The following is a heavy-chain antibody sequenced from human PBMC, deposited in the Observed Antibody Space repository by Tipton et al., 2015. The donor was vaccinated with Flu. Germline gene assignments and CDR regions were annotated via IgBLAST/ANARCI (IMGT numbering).Heavy chain of an antibody. D-gene: IGHD3-10*01. CDR3: ARAVRLDF. V-gene: IGHV3-11*01. CDR2: ISHTGAA. CDR1: RFTFSDYY. J-gene: IGHJ4*02. Sequence: SLRLSCAASRFTFSDYYMSWVRQAPGKGLEWIAYISHTGAAEYADSVRGRFTISRDNANSSLSLQINSLRVDDTAVYYCARAVRLDFRGQGIMVTVSS.